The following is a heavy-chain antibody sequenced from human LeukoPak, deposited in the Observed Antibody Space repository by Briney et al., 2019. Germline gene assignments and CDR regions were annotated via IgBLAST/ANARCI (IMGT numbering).Heavy chain of an antibody. J-gene: IGHJ4*02. CDR3: ARASN. V-gene: IGHV3-7*01. Sequence: PGGSLRLSCAASGFTFSSYAMSWVRQAPGKGLEWVASIKEDGSEKYYVESVRGRFTISRDNAKNSVYLQMNSLRAEDTAVYYCARASNWGQGTLVTVSS. CDR2: IKEDGSEK. CDR1: GFTFSSYA.